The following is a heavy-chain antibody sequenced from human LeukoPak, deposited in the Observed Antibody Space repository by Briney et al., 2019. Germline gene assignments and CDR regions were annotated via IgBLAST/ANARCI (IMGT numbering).Heavy chain of an antibody. D-gene: IGHD2-2*01. CDR1: GFTFTNYA. V-gene: IGHV3-64D*06. J-gene: IGHJ4*02. Sequence: GGSLRLSCAASGFTFTNYAIHWVRQAPGKGLDYLSTISPDGTSTFYADSVKGRFTISRDNSKNTVFLQMSSLRAEDTAVYYCVKGWCSSTSCTSHFDFWGQGTLVTVSS. CDR2: ISPDGTST. CDR3: VKGWCSSTSCTSHFDF.